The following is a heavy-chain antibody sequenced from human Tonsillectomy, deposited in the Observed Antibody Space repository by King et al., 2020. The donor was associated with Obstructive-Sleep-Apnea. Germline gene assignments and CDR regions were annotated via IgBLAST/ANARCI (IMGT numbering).Heavy chain of an antibody. D-gene: IGHD4-23*01. CDR3: ARDPGGFDY. Sequence: VQLVESGGNLVQPGGSLRLSCAASGFTFSRYWMSWVRHAPGKGLEGVANIKQDGSEKYNVDSVKVRFTISRDNAKNSLYLQMNSLRDEDTAIYYCARDPGGFDYWGQGTLVTVSS. V-gene: IGHV3-7*03. CDR2: IKQDGSEK. CDR1: GFTFSRYW. J-gene: IGHJ4*02.